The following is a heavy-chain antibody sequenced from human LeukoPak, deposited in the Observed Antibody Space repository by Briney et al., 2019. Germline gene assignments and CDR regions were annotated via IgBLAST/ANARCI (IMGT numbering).Heavy chain of an antibody. CDR1: GFTFSSYA. CDR3: AKDDSSGYLPYYFDY. V-gene: IGHV3-23*01. CDR2: ISGSGGST. J-gene: IGHJ4*02. Sequence: GSLRLSCAASGFTFSSYAMSWVRQAPGKGLEWVSAISGSGGSTYYADSVKGRFTISRDNSKNTLYLQMNSLRAEDTAVYYCAKDDSSGYLPYYFDYWGQGTLVTVSS. D-gene: IGHD3-22*01.